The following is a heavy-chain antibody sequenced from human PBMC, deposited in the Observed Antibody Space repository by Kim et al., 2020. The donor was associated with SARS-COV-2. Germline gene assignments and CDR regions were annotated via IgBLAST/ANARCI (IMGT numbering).Heavy chain of an antibody. V-gene: IGHV3-23*01. D-gene: IGHD3-10*01. J-gene: IGHJ3*02. Sequence: DSVKCRFTISRDNSKNTLYLQRDGLRAEDTVVYYCARGLLWELQLFDAFDIWGQGTVVTVAS. CDR3: ARGLLWELQLFDAFDI.